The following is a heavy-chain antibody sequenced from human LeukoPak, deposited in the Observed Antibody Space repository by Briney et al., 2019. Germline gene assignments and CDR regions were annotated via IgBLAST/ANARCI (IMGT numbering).Heavy chain of an antibody. J-gene: IGHJ6*03. V-gene: IGHV1-18*01. CDR1: GYTFTSYG. CDR3: ARGRSYYGILTGYPNYYYYYYMDV. Sequence: GASVKVSCKASGYTFTSYGISWVRQAPGQGLEWMGWISAYNGNTNYAQKLQGRVTMTTDTSTSTAYMELRSLRSDDTAVYYCARGRSYYGILTGYPNYYYYYYMDVWGKGTTVTISS. CDR2: ISAYNGNT. D-gene: IGHD3-9*01.